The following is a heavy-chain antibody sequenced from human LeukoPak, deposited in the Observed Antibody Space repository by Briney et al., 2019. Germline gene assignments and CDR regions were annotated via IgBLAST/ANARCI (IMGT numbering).Heavy chain of an antibody. D-gene: IGHD3-9*01. Sequence: SVKVTCKASGYTCTSYGISWVRQAPGQGLEWMGWISAYNGNTNYAQKLQGRVTMTTDTSTSTAYMELRSLRSDDTAVYYCARSGSARANYDTDYFDYWGQGTLVTVSS. CDR2: ISAYNGNT. J-gene: IGHJ4*02. CDR3: ARSGSARANYDTDYFDY. V-gene: IGHV1-18*01. CDR1: GYTCTSYG.